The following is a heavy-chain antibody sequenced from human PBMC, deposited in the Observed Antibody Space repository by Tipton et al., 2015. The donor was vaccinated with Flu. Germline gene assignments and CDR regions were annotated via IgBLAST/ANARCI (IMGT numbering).Heavy chain of an antibody. V-gene: IGHV1-2*06. D-gene: IGHD3-16*01. Sequence: QVQLVQSGAEVKKPGASVKVSCKASGYTFTGYYMHWVRQAPGQGLEWMGRINPNSGGTNYAQKFQGRVTMTRDTSISTAYMELSRLRSDDTAVYYCARDYDYIWGSYSSVGAFDIWGQGTMVTVSS. CDR1: GYTFTGYY. CDR2: INPNSGGT. J-gene: IGHJ3*02. CDR3: ARDYDYIWGSYSSVGAFDI.